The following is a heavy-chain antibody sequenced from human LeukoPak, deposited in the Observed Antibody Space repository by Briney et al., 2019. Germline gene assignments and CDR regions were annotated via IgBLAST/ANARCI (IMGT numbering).Heavy chain of an antibody. D-gene: IGHD6-19*01. Sequence: GGSLRLSCAASGFTFSSYSMNWVRQAPGKGLEWVSAISGSGGSTYYADSVKGRFTISRDNSKNTLYLQMNSLRAEDTAVYYCAKERLVVSVQAHSMDVWGQGTTVTVSS. CDR2: ISGSGGST. J-gene: IGHJ6*02. CDR3: AKERLVVSVQAHSMDV. CDR1: GFTFSSYS. V-gene: IGHV3-23*01.